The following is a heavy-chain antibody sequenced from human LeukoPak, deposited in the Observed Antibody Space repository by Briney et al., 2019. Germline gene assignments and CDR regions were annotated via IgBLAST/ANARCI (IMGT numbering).Heavy chain of an antibody. Sequence: SGGSLRLSCAASGFTFSSYEMNWVRQAPGKGLEWVSYISSSGSTIYYADSVKGRFTISRDNAKNSLYLQMNSLRAEDTAVYYCAREMVRGRSNYCYYYMDVWGKGTTVTISS. CDR1: GFTFSSYE. V-gene: IGHV3-48*03. J-gene: IGHJ6*03. CDR3: AREMVRGRSNYCYYYMDV. CDR2: ISSSGSTI. D-gene: IGHD3-10*01.